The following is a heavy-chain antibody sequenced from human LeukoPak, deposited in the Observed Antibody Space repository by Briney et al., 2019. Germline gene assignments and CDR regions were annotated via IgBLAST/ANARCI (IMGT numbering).Heavy chain of an antibody. D-gene: IGHD5-18*01. CDR3: AVPLTAMSFSGMDV. Sequence: KPGGSLRLSCAASGFTFSDYYMSSVRHPAGDGLEWVSYISRSGSTIYYADSVKGRFTISRDNAKNSLYLQMNSLRAEDTAVYYCAVPLTAMSFSGMDVWGQGTTVTVSS. CDR1: GFTFSDYY. J-gene: IGHJ6*02. CDR2: ISRSGSTI. V-gene: IGHV3-11*01.